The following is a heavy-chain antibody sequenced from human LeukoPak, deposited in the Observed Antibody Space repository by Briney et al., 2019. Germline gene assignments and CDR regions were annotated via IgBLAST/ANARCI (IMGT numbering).Heavy chain of an antibody. J-gene: IGHJ5*02. V-gene: IGHV4-30-4*01. CDR1: GGSISSGDYY. CDR2: IYYSGST. Sequence: KPSQTLSLTCTVSGGSISSGDYYWSWIRQPPGKGLEWIGYIYYSGSTYYNPSLKSRVTILVDTSKNQFSLKLSSVTAADTAEYYCAGASVVVPAAGFDPWGQGTLVTVSS. CDR3: AGASVVVPAAGFDP. D-gene: IGHD2-2*01.